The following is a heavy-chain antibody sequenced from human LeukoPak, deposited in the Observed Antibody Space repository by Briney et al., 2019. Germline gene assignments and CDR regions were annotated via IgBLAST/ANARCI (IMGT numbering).Heavy chain of an antibody. V-gene: IGHV1-18*01. CDR1: GYTFTSYG. J-gene: IGHJ5*02. CDR3: ARTDIVVVVAASNWFDP. D-gene: IGHD2-15*01. Sequence: ASVKVSCKASGYTFTSYGISWVRQGPGQGLKWMGWISAYNGNTNYAQKLQGRVTMTTDTSTSTAYMELRSLRSDDTAVYYCARTDIVVVVAASNWFDPWGQGTLVTVSS. CDR2: ISAYNGNT.